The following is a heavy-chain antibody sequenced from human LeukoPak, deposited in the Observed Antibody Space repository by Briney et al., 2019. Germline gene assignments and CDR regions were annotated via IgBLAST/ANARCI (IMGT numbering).Heavy chain of an antibody. V-gene: IGHV3-23*01. J-gene: IGHJ4*02. CDR2: ISGSGGST. Sequence: GGSLRLSCEASGFTFSSYGMHWVRRAPGKGLEWVSVISGSGGSTYCADSVKGRFTASRDNSKKALYLQMNSLRADDTAIYYCAKVPHLYYGSGSYQLDFWGQGTLVTVSS. CDR1: GFTFSSYG. D-gene: IGHD3-10*01. CDR3: AKVPHLYYGSGSYQLDF.